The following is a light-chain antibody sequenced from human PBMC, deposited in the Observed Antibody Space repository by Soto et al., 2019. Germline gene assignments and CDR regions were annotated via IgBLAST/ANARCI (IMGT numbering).Light chain of an antibody. V-gene: IGLV5-45*01. CDR1: SDINVGTYR. J-gene: IGLJ3*02. Sequence: QLVLTQPASLSASPGASASLTCTLRSDINVGTYRIYWYQQKPGSPPQYLLKYKSDSDKQQGSGVPSRFSGSKAASANAGILLISGLQSEDEADYYCLIWHSSAWVFGGGTKLTVL. CDR2: YKSDSDK. CDR3: LIWHSSAWV.